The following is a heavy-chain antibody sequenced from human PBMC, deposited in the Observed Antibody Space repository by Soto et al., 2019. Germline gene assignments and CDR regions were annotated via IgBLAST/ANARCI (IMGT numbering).Heavy chain of an antibody. Sequence: ASVKVSCKASGYTFTSYAMHWVRQAPGQRLEWMGWMNPNSGNTGYAQKFQGRVTMTRNTSISTAYMELSSLRSEDTAVYYCARGRRRKLYYYDSSGYCLDYWGQGTLVTVSS. CDR2: MNPNSGNT. CDR3: ARGRRRKLYYYDSSGYCLDY. J-gene: IGHJ4*02. D-gene: IGHD3-22*01. V-gene: IGHV1-8*02. CDR1: GYTFTSYA.